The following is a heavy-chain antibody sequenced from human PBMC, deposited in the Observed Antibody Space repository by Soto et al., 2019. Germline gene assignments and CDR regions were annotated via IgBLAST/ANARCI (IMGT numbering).Heavy chain of an antibody. D-gene: IGHD3-16*01. CDR2: IYYSGST. Sequence: SETLSLTCLVSGDSISSYYWSWIRQPPGKGLEWIAYIYYSGSTEYNPSLKSRVTISVDTSKNQFSLKLSSVTAADTAVYYCARAWGRVFDYWGQGTLVTVSS. J-gene: IGHJ4*02. V-gene: IGHV4-59*01. CDR1: GDSISSYY. CDR3: ARAWGRVFDY.